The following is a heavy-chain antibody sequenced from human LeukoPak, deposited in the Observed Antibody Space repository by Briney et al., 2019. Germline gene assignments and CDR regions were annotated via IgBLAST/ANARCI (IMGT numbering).Heavy chain of an antibody. CDR2: INPNSGGT. V-gene: IGHV1-2*02. J-gene: IGHJ6*03. Sequence: GASVKVSCKASGYTFTGYYMHWVRQAPGQGLEWMGWINPNSGGTNYAQKFQGRVTMSVDTSKNHFSLKLTSVTAADTAVYYCARGTGVQLERTFHYYYMDVWGKGTTVTISS. CDR1: GYTFTGYY. CDR3: ARGTGVQLERTFHYYYMDV. D-gene: IGHD1-1*01.